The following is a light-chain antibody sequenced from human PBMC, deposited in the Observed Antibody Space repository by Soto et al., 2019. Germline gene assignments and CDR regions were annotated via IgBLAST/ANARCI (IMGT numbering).Light chain of an antibody. J-gene: IGKJ1*01. CDR3: QQYGSSQWT. CDR1: QSVSSSY. V-gene: IGKV3-20*01. CDR2: GAS. Sequence: EIVLTQSPGTLSLSPGERGTLSCRASQSVSSSYLAWYQQKPGQTPRLLIYGASTRATGIPDRFSGSGSGKDFSLTISRLEPEDSEVYYCQQYGSSQWTFGQGTKVEIK.